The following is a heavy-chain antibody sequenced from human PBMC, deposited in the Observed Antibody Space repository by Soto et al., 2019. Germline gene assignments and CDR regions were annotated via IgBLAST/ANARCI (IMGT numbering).Heavy chain of an antibody. D-gene: IGHD4-17*01. CDR1: GFTVSSNY. Sequence: GGSLRLSCAASGFTVSSNYMTWVRQAPGKGLEWVSVIYSSGATYYADSVKGRFTISRHNSKNTLYLQMNSLRTEDTAIYYCARDSTMTTADYWGQGTLVTVSS. J-gene: IGHJ4*02. CDR3: ARDSTMTTADY. V-gene: IGHV3-53*04. CDR2: IYSSGAT.